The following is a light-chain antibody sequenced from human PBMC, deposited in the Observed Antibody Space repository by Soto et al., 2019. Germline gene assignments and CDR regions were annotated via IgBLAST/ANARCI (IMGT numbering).Light chain of an antibody. CDR1: QSISSW. CDR3: QQYNSYSWT. J-gene: IGKJ1*01. V-gene: IGKV1-5*03. Sequence: DIQMTQSPSTLSASVGDRVTITCRASQSISSWLAWYQQKPGKAPKLLIYKASSLESGVPSRFSGSGSGTELTLTISSLQPDAFATYYCQQYNSYSWTFGQGTKVEIK. CDR2: KAS.